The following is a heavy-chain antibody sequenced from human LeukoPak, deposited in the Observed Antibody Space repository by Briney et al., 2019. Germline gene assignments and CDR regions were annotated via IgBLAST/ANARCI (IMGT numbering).Heavy chain of an antibody. CDR1: GGSISSYY. D-gene: IGHD3-16*02. Sequence: SETLSLTCTVSGGSISSYYWSWIRQPAGKGLEWIGRIYTSGSTNYNPSLKSRVTMSVDTSKNQFSLKLRSVTAADTAVYYCAREGLRLRLGELSPWGQGTRVTVS. CDR3: AREGLRLRLGELSP. J-gene: IGHJ4*02. V-gene: IGHV4-4*07. CDR2: IYTSGST.